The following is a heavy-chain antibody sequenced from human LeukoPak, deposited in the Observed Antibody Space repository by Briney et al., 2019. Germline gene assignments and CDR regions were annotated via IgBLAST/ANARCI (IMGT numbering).Heavy chain of an antibody. CDR1: GFNISSND. J-gene: IGHJ4*02. Sequence: GGSLRLSCAASGFNISSNDMSWVRQAPGKGLEWVSVICSGDGRYYADSVKGRFTISRDKSKNTVYLQMNSLRAEDTAIYYCARVRAGIFDFWGQGTLVTVSS. D-gene: IGHD6-13*01. CDR2: ICSGDGR. V-gene: IGHV3-53*01. CDR3: ARVRAGIFDF.